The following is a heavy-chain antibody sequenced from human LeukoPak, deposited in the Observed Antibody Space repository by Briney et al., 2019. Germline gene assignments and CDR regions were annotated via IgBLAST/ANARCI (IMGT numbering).Heavy chain of an antibody. Sequence: SETLSLTCAVSGASISSSYWWSWVRPPPGKGLEWIGEIFHIGSTNYNPSLESRVTISVDKSKNQFSLKLSSVTAADTAVYFCARWLWVGEGNAFDIWGQGTTVTVSS. D-gene: IGHD3-10*01. J-gene: IGHJ3*02. CDR1: GASISSSYW. CDR3: ARWLWVGEGNAFDI. V-gene: IGHV4-4*02. CDR2: IFHIGST.